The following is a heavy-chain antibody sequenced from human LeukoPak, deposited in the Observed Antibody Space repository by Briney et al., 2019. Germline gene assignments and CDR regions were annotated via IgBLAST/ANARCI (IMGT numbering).Heavy chain of an antibody. CDR2: ISYDGSNK. J-gene: IGHJ3*02. V-gene: IGHV3-30-3*01. CDR1: GFTFSSYA. D-gene: IGHD3-22*01. Sequence: PGRSLRLSCAASGFTFSSYAMHWVRQAPGKGLEWVAVISYDGSNKYYADSVKGRFTISRDNSKNTLYLQMNSLRAEDTAVYYCARDKGGWDSSALEAFDIWGQGTMVTVSS. CDR3: ARDKGGWDSSALEAFDI.